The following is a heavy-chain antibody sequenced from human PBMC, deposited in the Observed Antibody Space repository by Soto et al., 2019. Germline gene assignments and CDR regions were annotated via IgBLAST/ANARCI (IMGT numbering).Heavy chain of an antibody. CDR3: ARGMGPYDSIRPRPGDAFDI. J-gene: IGHJ3*02. V-gene: IGHV1-69*01. CDR2: IIPIVGTA. D-gene: IGHD3-22*01. Sequence: QVPLVQSGAEVKKPGSSVKVSCKASGGTFSSYAISWVRQAPGQGLEWMGGIIPIVGTANYAQKLQGRVTITADESTSPDHMGLSSLRSEDTAVDYCARGMGPYDSIRPRPGDAFDIWGQGTMVTVSS. CDR1: GGTFSSYA.